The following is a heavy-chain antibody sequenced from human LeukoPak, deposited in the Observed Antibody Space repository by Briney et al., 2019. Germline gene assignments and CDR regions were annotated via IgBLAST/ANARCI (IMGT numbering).Heavy chain of an antibody. CDR2: IYNSGST. CDR1: GGSISSYY. Sequence: SETLSLTCTVSGGSISSYYWSWIRQPPGKGLEWIGYIYNSGSTKYNPSLKSRVTISVDTSKNQFSLKLSSVTAADTAVYYCARGLYCSGGSCYSFDYWGQGTLVTVSS. CDR3: ARGLYCSGGSCYSFDY. D-gene: IGHD2-15*01. J-gene: IGHJ4*02. V-gene: IGHV4-59*01.